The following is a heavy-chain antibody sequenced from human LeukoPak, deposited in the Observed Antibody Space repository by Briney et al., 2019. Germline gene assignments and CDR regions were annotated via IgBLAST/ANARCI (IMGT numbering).Heavy chain of an antibody. D-gene: IGHD3-10*01. Sequence: PGRSLRLSCAASGFTFDDYAMHWVRQAPGKGLEWVSGISWNSGSIGYADSVKGRFTISRDNAKNSLYLQMNSLRAEDTAVYYCARVGYGSGSYYNVAFDYWGQGTLVTVSS. CDR3: ARVGYGSGSYYNVAFDY. CDR2: ISWNSGSI. V-gene: IGHV3-9*01. J-gene: IGHJ4*02. CDR1: GFTFDDYA.